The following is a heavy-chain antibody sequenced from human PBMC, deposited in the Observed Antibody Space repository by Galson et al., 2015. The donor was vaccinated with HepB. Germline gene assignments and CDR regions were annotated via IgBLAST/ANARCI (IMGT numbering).Heavy chain of an antibody. D-gene: IGHD6-13*01. CDR2: IIPIFGTA. CDR3: ARDRARIAAAGSEGPYSMDV. Sequence: SVKVSCKASGGTFSSYAISWVRQAPGQGLEWMGGIIPIFGTANYAQKFQGRVTITADKSTSTAYMELSSLRSEDTAVYYCARDRARIAAAGSEGPYSMDVWGQGTTVTVSS. J-gene: IGHJ6*02. CDR1: GGTFSSYA. V-gene: IGHV1-69*06.